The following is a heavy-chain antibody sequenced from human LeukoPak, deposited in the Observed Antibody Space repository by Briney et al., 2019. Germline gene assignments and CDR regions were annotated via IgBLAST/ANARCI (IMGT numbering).Heavy chain of an antibody. V-gene: IGHV4-59*08. Sequence: KTSETLSLTCTVSGGSISSYYWSWIRQPPGKGLEWIGYIYYSGSTNYNPSLKSRVTISVDTSKNQFSLNLSSVTAADTAVYYCARRRFVRGPDVVNPFDYWGQGTLVTVSS. D-gene: IGHD2-8*01. CDR3: ARRRFVRGPDVVNPFDY. CDR1: GGSISSYY. J-gene: IGHJ4*02. CDR2: IYYSGST.